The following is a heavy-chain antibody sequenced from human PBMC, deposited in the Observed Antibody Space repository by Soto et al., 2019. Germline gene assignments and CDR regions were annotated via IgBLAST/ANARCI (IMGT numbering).Heavy chain of an antibody. D-gene: IGHD3-16*02. CDR1: GFSISSSW. V-gene: IGHV3-7*01. CDR3: ARDFSYQRFDH. Sequence: PGGSLRLSCVASGFSISSSWICWIRQTPGKGLEWVTNMNQDGSHVAYADAVKGRFTVSRDNAKNAVCLQMNSLTVEDTVVYFCARDFSYQRFDHWGQGALVTVSS. J-gene: IGHJ4*02. CDR2: MNQDGSHV.